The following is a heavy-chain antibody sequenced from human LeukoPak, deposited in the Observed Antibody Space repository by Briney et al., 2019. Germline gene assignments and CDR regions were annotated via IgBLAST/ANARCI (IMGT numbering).Heavy chain of an antibody. CDR1: GFTFSSFA. CDR3: ARDRKRRYYDSSGSPGGMDV. J-gene: IGHJ6*02. Sequence: GGSLRLSCAASGFTFSSFALSWVRHAPGKGLEWVSAISGSGAGTYYADSVKGRFTISRDNSKNTLYLQMNSLRAEDTAVYYCARDRKRRYYDSSGSPGGMDVWGQGTTVTVSS. CDR2: ISGSGAGT. V-gene: IGHV3-23*01. D-gene: IGHD3-22*01.